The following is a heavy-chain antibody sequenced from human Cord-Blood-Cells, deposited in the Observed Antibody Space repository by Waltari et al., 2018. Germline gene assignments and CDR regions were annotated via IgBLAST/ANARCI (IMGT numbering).Heavy chain of an antibody. J-gene: IGHJ6*02. CDR1: GFTFTSSA. V-gene: IGHV1-58*01. D-gene: IGHD7-27*01. CDR3: AASKLGSYYYYGMDV. Sequence: QMQLVQSGPEVKKPGTSVKVSCKASGFTFTSSAVQWVRQARGQRLEWIGWIVVGSGNTNYAQKFQERVTITRDMFTSTAYMELSSLRSEDTAVYYCAASKLGSYYYYGMDVWGQGTTVTVSS. CDR2: IVVGSGNT.